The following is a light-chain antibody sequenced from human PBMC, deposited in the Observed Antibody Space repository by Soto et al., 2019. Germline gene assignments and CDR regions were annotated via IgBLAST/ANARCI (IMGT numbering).Light chain of an antibody. CDR3: SSYSISTAYL. Sequence: QSVLTQSASVSGSPGQSITISCTGTSSDVGGYDYVSWYQLHPGKAPKLMVFEVNNRPSGVSYRFSGSKSGNTASLTISGLQAEDEADYFCSSYSISTAYLFGTGTKVTVL. CDR2: EVN. J-gene: IGLJ1*01. V-gene: IGLV2-14*01. CDR1: SSDVGGYDY.